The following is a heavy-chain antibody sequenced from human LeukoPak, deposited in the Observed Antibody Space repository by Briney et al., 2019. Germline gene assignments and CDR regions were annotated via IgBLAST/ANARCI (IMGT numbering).Heavy chain of an antibody. V-gene: IGHV4-30-2*01. D-gene: IGHD6-13*01. Sequence: SETLSLTCAVSGGSISSGGYSWSWIRQPPGKGLEWIGYIYHSGSTYYNPSLKSRVTISVDRSKHQLSLKLSSVTAADTAVYYCARGIAAAGTGRNWLEPCGQGTLVTVSS. CDR2: IYHSGST. J-gene: IGHJ5*02. CDR1: GGSISSGGYS. CDR3: ARGIAAAGTGRNWLEP.